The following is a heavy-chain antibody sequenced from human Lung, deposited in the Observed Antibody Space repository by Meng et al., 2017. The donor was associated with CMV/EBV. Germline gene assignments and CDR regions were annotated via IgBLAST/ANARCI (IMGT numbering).Heavy chain of an antibody. V-gene: IGHV3-30*02. CDR1: GFTFSRYG. CDR3: AKDDDSAGYYFAYY. D-gene: IGHD3-9*01. Sequence: GGSLRPXCVESGFTFSRYGMHGVRQAPGKGLEWVAFVRNDGSKKYYADSVKGRFTISRDNSKNTLYLQMNSLRSEDTAVYFCAKDDDSAGYYFAYYWGRGKXVNGAS. CDR2: VRNDGSKK. J-gene: IGHJ4*02.